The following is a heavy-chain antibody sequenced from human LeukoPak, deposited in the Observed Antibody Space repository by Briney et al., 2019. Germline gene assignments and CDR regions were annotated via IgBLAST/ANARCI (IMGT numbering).Heavy chain of an antibody. CDR3: ASSSSLGN. CDR1: GFTFSNKS. CDR2: ISPSSSTI. Sequence: PGGSLRLSCAASGFTFSNKSMNWVRQAPGKGLEWVSYISPSSSTIYYADSVKGRFTISRDNAKNSLSLQMNSLRAEDTAVYYCASSSSLGNWDQGTLVTVSS. J-gene: IGHJ4*02. D-gene: IGHD6-6*01. V-gene: IGHV3-48*01.